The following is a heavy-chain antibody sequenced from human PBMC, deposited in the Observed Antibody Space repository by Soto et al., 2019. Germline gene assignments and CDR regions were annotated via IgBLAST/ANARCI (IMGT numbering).Heavy chain of an antibody. D-gene: IGHD5-12*01. CDR1: GYTFTGHY. CDR2: INPNSGST. V-gene: IGHV1-2*02. J-gene: IGHJ6*02. CDR3: AADLSVGLRGYYYYGMDV. Sequence: GASVKVSCKASGYTFTGHYIHWVRQAPGQGLEWMGWINPNSGSTTYAQKFQGRVTMTRDTSISTAYMELSSLRSDDTAVYYCAADLSVGLRGYYYYGMDVCGQGTPVTVYS.